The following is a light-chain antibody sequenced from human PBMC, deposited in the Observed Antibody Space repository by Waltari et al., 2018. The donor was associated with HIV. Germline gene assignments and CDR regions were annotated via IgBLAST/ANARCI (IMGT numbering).Light chain of an antibody. CDR1: SLGEKY. J-gene: IGLJ3*02. CDR3: QAWDSGTVV. Sequence: SYEVTQPPSVSVSPGQTASITCSGDSLGEKYTSWYQHRPGQSPVLVIYRDNYRPSGIPDRFSGSNSGNTATLTIRGTQSMDEADYYCQAWDSGTVVFGGGTKLTVL. V-gene: IGLV3-1*01. CDR2: RDN.